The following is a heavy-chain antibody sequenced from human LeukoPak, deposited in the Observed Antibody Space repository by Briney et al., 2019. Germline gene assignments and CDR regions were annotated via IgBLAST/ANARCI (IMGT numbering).Heavy chain of an antibody. CDR2: IIPIFGTA. J-gene: IGHJ6*02. CDR3: ARDGDYDILTGPPYYYGMDV. Sequence: SVKVSCKASGGTFSSYAISWVRQAPGQGLEWMGGIIPIFGTANYAQKFQGRVTITADESTSTAYMELSSLRSEDTAVYYCARDGDYDILTGPPYYYGMDVWGQGTRSPSP. V-gene: IGHV1-69*13. CDR1: GGTFSSYA. D-gene: IGHD3-9*01.